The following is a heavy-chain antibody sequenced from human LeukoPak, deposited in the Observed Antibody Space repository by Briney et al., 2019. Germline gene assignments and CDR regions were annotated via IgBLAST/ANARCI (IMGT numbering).Heavy chain of an antibody. D-gene: IGHD3-16*02. CDR3: ARGRGYDYVWGSYRYDYFDY. CDR2: IYYSGST. CDR1: GGSISSGGYY. V-gene: IGHV4-31*03. J-gene: IGHJ4*02. Sequence: SETLSLTCTVSGGSISSGGYYWSWIRQHPGKGLEWIGYIYYSGSTYYIPSLKSRVTISVDTSKNQFSLKLSSVTAADTAVYYCARGRGYDYVWGSYRYDYFDYWGQGTLVTVSS.